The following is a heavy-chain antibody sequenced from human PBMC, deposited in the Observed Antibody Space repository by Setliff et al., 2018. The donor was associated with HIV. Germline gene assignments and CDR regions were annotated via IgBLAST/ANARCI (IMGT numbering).Heavy chain of an antibody. CDR1: GGPINSGAYY. CDR2: IYYSGST. J-gene: IGHJ4*02. D-gene: IGHD4-17*01. CDR3: ARDPVEHLGGDYVPSFDY. V-gene: IGHV4-30-4*01. Sequence: PSETLSLTCTVSGGPINSGAYYWSWIRQYPGKGLGWIGYIYYSGSTYYKPSLKSRVTISVDTSKNQFSLKLSSVTAADTAVYYCARDPVEHLGGDYVPSFDYWGQGTLVTVSS.